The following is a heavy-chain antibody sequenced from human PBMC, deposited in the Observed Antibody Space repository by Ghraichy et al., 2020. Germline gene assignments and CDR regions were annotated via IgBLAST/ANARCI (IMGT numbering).Heavy chain of an antibody. CDR2: IYYSGST. CDR1: GGSISSSSYY. D-gene: IGHD3-16*01. J-gene: IGHJ4*02. Sequence: SETLSLTCTVSGGSISSSSYYWGWIRQPPGKGLEWIGSIYYSGSTYYNPSLKSRVTISVDTSKNQFSLKLSSVTAADTAVYYCATETDYISAGFRYFDYWGQGTLVTVTS. V-gene: IGHV4-39*02. CDR3: ATETDYISAGFRYFDY.